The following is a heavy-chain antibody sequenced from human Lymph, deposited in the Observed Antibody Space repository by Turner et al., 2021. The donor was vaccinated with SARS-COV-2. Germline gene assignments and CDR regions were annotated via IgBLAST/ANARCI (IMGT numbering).Heavy chain of an antibody. J-gene: IGHJ4*02. CDR2: ISYDGSDK. Sequence: QVQLVASGGGVVQPGRSLRLSCAASGFTFSSYAMHWVRQAPGKGLEWVAFISYDGSDKDYADSVKGRFTFSRDNSKNTLYLQMNSLRAEDTAVYYCARDRDSSGWVDYWGQGTLVTVSS. D-gene: IGHD3-22*01. CDR1: GFTFSSYA. CDR3: ARDRDSSGWVDY. V-gene: IGHV3-30*04.